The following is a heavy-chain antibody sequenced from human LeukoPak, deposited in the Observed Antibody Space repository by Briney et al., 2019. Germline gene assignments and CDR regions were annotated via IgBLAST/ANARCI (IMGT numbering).Heavy chain of an antibody. Sequence: SVKVSCKASGGTFSAYAISWVRQAPGQGLEWMGGIIPIFGTPSYAQKFQGRVTITTDESTSTAYMELSSLRSEDTAVYYCARVDSYYNYYMDVWGKGTSVTVSS. V-gene: IGHV1-69*05. CDR1: GGTFSAYA. J-gene: IGHJ6*03. CDR3: ARVDSYYNYYMDV. CDR2: IIPIFGTP.